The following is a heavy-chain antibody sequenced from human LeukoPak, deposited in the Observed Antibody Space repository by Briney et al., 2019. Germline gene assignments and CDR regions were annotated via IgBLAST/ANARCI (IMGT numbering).Heavy chain of an antibody. J-gene: IGHJ6*02. Sequence: GGSLRLSCAASGFTFSDYYMSWVRQAPGKGLEWVAVIWYDGSIKYYADSVKGRFSISRDNSENTLYLQMNSLRAEDTAVYYCARYCSGGTCKLGYYYYGMDVWGQGTTVTVSS. D-gene: IGHD2-15*01. CDR1: GFTFSDYY. CDR2: IWYDGSIK. V-gene: IGHV3-33*08. CDR3: ARYCSGGTCKLGYYYYGMDV.